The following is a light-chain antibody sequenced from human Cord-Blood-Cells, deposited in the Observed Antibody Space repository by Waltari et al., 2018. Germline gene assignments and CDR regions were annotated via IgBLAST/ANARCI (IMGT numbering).Light chain of an antibody. Sequence: IVMTKSPATLSVSPGERANLSCRASQSVSSNLAWYQQKPGQAPRLLIYGASTRATRIPARFSGSEYGREFTLTISSLQSEDFAVYYCQQYNNWPPEDTFGGGTKVEIK. CDR3: QQYNNWPPEDT. CDR2: GAS. CDR1: QSVSSN. V-gene: IGKV3-15*01. J-gene: IGKJ4*01.